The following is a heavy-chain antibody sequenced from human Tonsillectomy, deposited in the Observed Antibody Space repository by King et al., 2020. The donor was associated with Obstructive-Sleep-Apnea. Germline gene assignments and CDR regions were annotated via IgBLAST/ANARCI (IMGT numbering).Heavy chain of an antibody. CDR1: GFTFSSYA. Sequence: VQLVESGGGLVQPGGSLRLSCAASGFTFSSYAMSWVRQAPGKGLEWVSSIRGRGSSTYDADSVKGRFTISRDNSKNTLYLHMNSLTAEDTAVYYCAKGGIPGAGPGWFDPWGQGILVTVSS. J-gene: IGHJ5*02. V-gene: IGHV3-23*04. CDR3: AKGGIPGAGPGWFDP. D-gene: IGHD6-13*01. CDR2: IRGRGSST.